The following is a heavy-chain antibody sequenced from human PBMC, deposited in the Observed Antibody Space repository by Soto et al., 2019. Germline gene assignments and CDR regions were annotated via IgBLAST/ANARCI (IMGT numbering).Heavy chain of an antibody. Sequence: SETLSLTCAVSGGSIGSYYWSWIRQPPGKGLEWIGYIYYSGSTNYNPSLKSRVTISVDASKNQFSLKLSSVTAADTAVYYCARVFRYSSGWYSEVDWAFDIWGQGTMVTVSS. V-gene: IGHV4-59*08. J-gene: IGHJ3*02. CDR1: GGSIGSYY. CDR2: IYYSGST. CDR3: ARVFRYSSGWYSEVDWAFDI. D-gene: IGHD6-19*01.